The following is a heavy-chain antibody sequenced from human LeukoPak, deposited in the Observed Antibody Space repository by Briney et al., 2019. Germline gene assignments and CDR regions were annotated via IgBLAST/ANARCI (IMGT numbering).Heavy chain of an antibody. V-gene: IGHV4-59*12. D-gene: IGHD1-1*01. CDR3: ARRISSWNVYIDK. J-gene: IGHJ4*02. Sequence: PSETLSLTCSVSGDSLSGYYWSWLRQTRGKGLEWIGYTYSSGTTNYNRALQGRVTISLDTSKNQFSLSVTSVTAADTAMYFCARRISSWNVYIDKWGQGIQVTVSS. CDR1: GDSLSGYY. CDR2: TYSSGTT.